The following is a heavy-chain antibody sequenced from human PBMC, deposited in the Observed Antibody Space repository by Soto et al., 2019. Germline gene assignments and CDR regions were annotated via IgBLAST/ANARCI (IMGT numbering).Heavy chain of an antibody. D-gene: IGHD2-21*02. CDR1: GGTFSSYA. V-gene: IGHV1-69*13. J-gene: IGHJ6*02. Sequence: SVKVSCKASGGTFSSYAISWVRQAPGQGLEWMGGIIPIFGTANYAQKFQGRVTITADESTSTAYMELSSLRSEDTAVYYCAREDPASCGGDCYYYYYGMDVWGQGTTVTVSS. CDR3: AREDPASCGGDCYYYYYGMDV. CDR2: IIPIFGTA.